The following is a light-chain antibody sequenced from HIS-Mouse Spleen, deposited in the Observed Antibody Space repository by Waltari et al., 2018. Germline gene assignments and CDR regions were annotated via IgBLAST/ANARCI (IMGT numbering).Light chain of an antibody. V-gene: IGKV1-27*01. CDR3: QKYNSAPLT. J-gene: IGKJ4*01. CDR2: AAS. CDR1: PGITNY. Sequence: DIQMTQSPSSLSASVGDRVTITCRASPGITNYLAWYQQKPGKVPKLLIYAASTLQSWVPSRFSGSGSGTDFTLTISSLQPEDVATYYCQKYNSAPLTFGGGTKVEIK.